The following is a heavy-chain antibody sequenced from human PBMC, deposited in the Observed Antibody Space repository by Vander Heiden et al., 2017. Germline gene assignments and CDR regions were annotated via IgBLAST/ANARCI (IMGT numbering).Heavy chain of an antibody. CDR3: ARDVGPAAMGGYYGMDV. CDR2: IYSGGST. V-gene: IGHV3-53*01. J-gene: IGHJ6*02. CDR1: GFTDSSNY. Sequence: EVQLVESGGGLIQPGGSLRLSCAASGFTDSSNYRSWVRQAPGKGLEWGSVIYSGGSTYYADSVKGRFTISRDNSKNTLYLQMNSLRAEDTAVYYCARDVGPAAMGGYYGMDVWGQGTTVTVSS. D-gene: IGHD2-2*01.